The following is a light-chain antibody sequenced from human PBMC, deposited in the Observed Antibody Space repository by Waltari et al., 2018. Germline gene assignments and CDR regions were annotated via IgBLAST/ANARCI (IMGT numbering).Light chain of an antibody. J-gene: IGLJ2*01. CDR3: SSQSSNDVVL. CDR2: DVS. Sequence: QSALTQPASVSGSPGQSVTIFCAGTSNDVGGYNSVSWYQEHPGQAPRVIIYDVSDRPSGVSDRFSGSKSGNTASPTISGPQAEDEADYYCSSQSSNDVVLFGGGTKLTVL. CDR1: SNDVGGYNS. V-gene: IGLV2-14*01.